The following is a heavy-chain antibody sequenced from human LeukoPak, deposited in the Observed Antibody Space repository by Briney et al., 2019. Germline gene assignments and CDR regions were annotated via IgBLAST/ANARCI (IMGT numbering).Heavy chain of an antibody. CDR2: INHGGST. J-gene: IGHJ4*02. CDR3: ARESSSWNNFDY. CDR1: GGSFSDDY. V-gene: IGHV4-34*01. D-gene: IGHD6-13*01. Sequence: PSETLSLTCAVYGGSFSDDYWSWIRQPPGKGLEWIGEINHGGSTNYNPSLKSRVTISIDTSKNRFSLNLNSVTAADTAIYYCARESSSWNNFDYWGQGPLVTVSS.